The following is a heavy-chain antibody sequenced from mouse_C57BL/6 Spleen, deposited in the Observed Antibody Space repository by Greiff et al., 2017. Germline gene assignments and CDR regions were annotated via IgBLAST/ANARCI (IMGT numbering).Heavy chain of an antibody. Sequence: EVQLVESGGGLVKPGGSLKLSCAASGFTFSDYGMHWVRQAPEKGLEWVAYISSGSSTIYYADTVTGRFTISRDNAKSTLFLQMTSLRSEDTAMYYCASDHNYGSSYLDYWGQGTTLTVSS. CDR2: ISSGSSTI. V-gene: IGHV5-17*01. J-gene: IGHJ2*01. CDR3: ASDHNYGSSYLDY. CDR1: GFTFSDYG. D-gene: IGHD1-1*01.